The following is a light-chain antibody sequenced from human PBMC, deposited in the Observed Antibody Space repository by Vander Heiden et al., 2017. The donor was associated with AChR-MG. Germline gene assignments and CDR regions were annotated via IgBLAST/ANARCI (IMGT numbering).Light chain of an antibody. V-gene: IGKV1D-12*01. J-gene: IGKJ3*01. CDR3: QQANSFPFT. CDR1: QRNSSW. CDR2: AAS. Sequence: DIQMTQSPSSVSAYVADRVTITCRASQRNSSWLAWYQQHPGKAPKLRIYAASSLQSGVPSRFSGSGHGTDFTLTISSLQPEDFETYYCQQANSFPFTFGPGPKVDIK.